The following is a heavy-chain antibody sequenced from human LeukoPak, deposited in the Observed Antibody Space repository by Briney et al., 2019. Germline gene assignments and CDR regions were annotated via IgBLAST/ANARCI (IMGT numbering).Heavy chain of an antibody. D-gene: IGHD6-19*01. Sequence: ASVKVSCKASGYTFTGYYMHWVRQAPGQGLEWMGWINPNSGGTNYARKFQGRVTMTRDTSISTAYMELSRLRSDDTAVYYCARVAAAVAVDYWGQGTLVTVSS. CDR3: ARVAAAVAVDY. CDR1: GYTFTGYY. V-gene: IGHV1-2*02. J-gene: IGHJ4*02. CDR2: INPNSGGT.